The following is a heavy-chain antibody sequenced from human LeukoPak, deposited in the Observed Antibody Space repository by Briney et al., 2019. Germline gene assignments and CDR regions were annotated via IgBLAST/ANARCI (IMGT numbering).Heavy chain of an antibody. J-gene: IGHJ4*02. CDR3: AKGAMIVVVITHFDY. Sequence: GGSLRLSCAASGFTFSSYAMSWVRQAPGKGLEWVSAISGSGGSTYYADSVKGRLPISRDNSKNTLYLQMNSLRAEDTAVYYCAKGAMIVVVITHFDYWGQGTLVTVSS. CDR1: GFTFSSYA. V-gene: IGHV3-23*01. CDR2: ISGSGGST. D-gene: IGHD3-22*01.